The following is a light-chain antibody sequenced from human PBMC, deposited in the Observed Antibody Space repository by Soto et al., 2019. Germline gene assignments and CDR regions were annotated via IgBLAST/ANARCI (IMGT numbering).Light chain of an antibody. CDR1: SSDVGGYNF. CDR3: CSYAGSSNVV. Sequence: QSALTQPPSASGSPGQSVAISCTGTSSDVGGYNFVSWYQQHPAAAPRLMIYESNKRPSGVSNRFSGSKSGNTASLTISGLQGDDEANYYCCSYAGSSNVVFGGGTKLTVL. CDR2: ESN. V-gene: IGLV2-8*01. J-gene: IGLJ2*01.